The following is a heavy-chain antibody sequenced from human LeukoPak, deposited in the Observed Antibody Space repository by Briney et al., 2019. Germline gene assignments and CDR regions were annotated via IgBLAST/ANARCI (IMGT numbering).Heavy chain of an antibody. CDR2: ISGSDGST. Sequence: PGGSLRLSCAASGFTFRTYAMSWVRQAPGKGLEWVSGISGSDGSTYYADSVKGRFTISRDNSKNTVYLQMNSLRAEDTAVYYCAKARRSACSSTSCYPFDHWGQGTLVTVSS. CDR3: AKARRSACSSTSCYPFDH. CDR1: GFTFRTYA. D-gene: IGHD2-2*01. J-gene: IGHJ4*02. V-gene: IGHV3-23*01.